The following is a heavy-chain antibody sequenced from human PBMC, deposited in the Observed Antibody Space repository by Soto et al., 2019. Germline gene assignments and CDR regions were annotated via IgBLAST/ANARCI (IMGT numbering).Heavy chain of an antibody. CDR1: GLTFRYYG. CDR2: IRGNGGNT. J-gene: IGHJ2*01. CDR3: AKSPDTSTYWYFDL. V-gene: IGHV3-23*01. Sequence: RLSCAACGLTFRYYGMSWVRQAPGKGLEWVSSIRGNGGNTHYADSVEGRLTISRDNSKNTLYLQMNSLRAEDTAIYYCAKSPDTSTYWYFDLWGRGTLVTVSS. D-gene: IGHD2-2*01.